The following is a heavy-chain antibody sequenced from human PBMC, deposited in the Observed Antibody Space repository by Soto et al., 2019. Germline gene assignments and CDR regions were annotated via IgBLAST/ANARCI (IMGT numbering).Heavy chain of an antibody. CDR3: AGGGVERGGYYGMDA. V-gene: IGHV1-69*01. D-gene: IGHD3-16*01. Sequence: QVQLVQSWAAVKKPGSSAKVSCKASGGTFSSYAISWLRQAPGQGLEWMGVIIPIFGTANYARKSQGRVTITADQDPIRASMGLTGLRSEDTAVYSCAGGGVERGGYYGMDAWGQGTTVTVSS. CDR2: IIPIFGTA. CDR1: GGTFSSYA. J-gene: IGHJ6*02.